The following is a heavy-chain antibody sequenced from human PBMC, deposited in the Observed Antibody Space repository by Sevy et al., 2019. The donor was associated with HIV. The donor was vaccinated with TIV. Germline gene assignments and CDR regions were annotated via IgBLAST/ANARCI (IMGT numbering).Heavy chain of an antibody. V-gene: IGHV3-30*03. CDR3: ARDAGYDIVRYPGY. D-gene: IGHD2-2*01. J-gene: IGHJ4*02. CDR1: GFSFSTHG. CDR2: ISSEGSYK. Sequence: GGSLRLSCAASGFSFSTHGMHWVRRAPGYGPEWVAVISSEGSYKNYADSAKGRFTISRDNSNNMLYLQMNSLRPEDTAIYYCARDAGYDIVRYPGYWGQGTLVTVSS.